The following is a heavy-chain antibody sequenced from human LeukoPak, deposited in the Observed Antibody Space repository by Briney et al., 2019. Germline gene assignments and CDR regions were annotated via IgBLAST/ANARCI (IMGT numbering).Heavy chain of an antibody. CDR3: AKAYCSSTSCYADY. J-gene: IGHJ4*02. V-gene: IGHV3-23*01. CDR1: GFTFSSYA. D-gene: IGHD2-2*01. Sequence: GGSLRLSRAASGFTFSSYAMSWVRQAPGKGLEWVSAISGSGGSTYYADSVKGRFTISRDNSKNTLYLQMNSLRAEDTAVYYCAKAYCSSTSCYADYWGQGNPGHRLL. CDR2: ISGSGGST.